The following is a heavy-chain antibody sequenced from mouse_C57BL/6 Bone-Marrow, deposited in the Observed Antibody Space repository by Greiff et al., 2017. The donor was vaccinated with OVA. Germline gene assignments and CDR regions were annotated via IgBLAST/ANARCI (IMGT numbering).Heavy chain of an antibody. J-gene: IGHJ4*01. CDR2: IDPEDGET. D-gene: IGHD2-5*01. CDR1: GFNIKDYY. V-gene: IGHV14-2*01. CDR3: ANSNFYSNYVDAMDY. Sequence: EVQLQQSGAELVKPGASVKLSCTASGFNIKDYYMHWVKQRPEQGLEWIGRIDPEDGETKYAPKFQGKATITADTSSNTAYLQLSSLTSEDTAVYYCANSNFYSNYVDAMDYWGQGTSVTVSS.